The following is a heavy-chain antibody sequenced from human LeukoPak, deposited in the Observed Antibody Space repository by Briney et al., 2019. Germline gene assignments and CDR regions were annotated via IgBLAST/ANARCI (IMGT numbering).Heavy chain of an antibody. CDR2: IYYSGST. J-gene: IGHJ5*02. CDR3: ARAPLTMVREYP. V-gene: IGHV4-31*03. Sequence: ETSETLSLTCTVSGGSISSGGYYWSWIRQHPGKGLEWIGYIYYSGSTYYNPSLKSRVTISVDTSKNQFSLKLSSVTAADTAVYYCARAPLTMVREYPWGQGTLVTVSS. D-gene: IGHD3-10*01. CDR1: GGSISSGGYY.